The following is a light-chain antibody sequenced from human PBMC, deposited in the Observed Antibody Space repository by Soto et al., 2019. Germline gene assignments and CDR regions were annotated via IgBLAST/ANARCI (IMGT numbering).Light chain of an antibody. CDR2: GAS. CDR1: QSVSSSY. V-gene: IGKV3-20*01. CDR3: QQYGSSRGFT. J-gene: IGKJ3*01. Sequence: EIVLTQSPGTLSLSPGERATLSCRASQSVSSSYLAWYQQKPGQAPRLLIYGASSRATGIPDRFSGSGSGTDFTLTISRLEPEVFAVYYCQQYGSSRGFTFGPGTKGDIK.